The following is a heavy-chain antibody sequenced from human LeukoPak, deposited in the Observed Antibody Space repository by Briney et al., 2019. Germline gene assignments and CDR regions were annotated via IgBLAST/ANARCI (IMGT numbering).Heavy chain of an antibody. CDR3: AAPIAVDGTGAFDI. CDR2: INHSGST. D-gene: IGHD6-19*01. CDR1: GGSFSGYY. V-gene: IGHV4-34*01. Sequence: SETLSLTCAVYGGSFSGYYWSWIRQPPGKGLEWIGEINHSGSTNYNPSLKSRVTISVDTSKNQFSLKLSSVTAADTAVYYCAAPIAVDGTGAFDIWGQGTMVTVSS. J-gene: IGHJ3*02.